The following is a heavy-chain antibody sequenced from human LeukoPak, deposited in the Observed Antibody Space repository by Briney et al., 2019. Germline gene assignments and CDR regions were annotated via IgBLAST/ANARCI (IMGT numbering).Heavy chain of an antibody. J-gene: IGHJ4*02. D-gene: IGHD6-19*01. CDR2: IIPIFGTA. CDR3: ARGSSGWSGGYFDY. V-gene: IGHV1-69*05. Sequence: ASVKVSCKASGGTFSSYAISWVRQAPGQGLEWMGGIIPIFGTANYAQKFQGRVTMTRDTSTSTVYMELSSLRSEDTAVYYCARGSSGWSGGYFDYWGQGTLVTVSS. CDR1: GGTFSSYA.